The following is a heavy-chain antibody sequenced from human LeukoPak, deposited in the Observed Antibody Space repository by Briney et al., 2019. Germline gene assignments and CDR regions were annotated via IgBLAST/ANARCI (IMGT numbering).Heavy chain of an antibody. CDR1: GYTFTGYH. CDR2: INPNSGGT. CDR3: ARDNYIWTLDI. J-gene: IGHJ3*02. D-gene: IGHD3-16*01. Sequence: ASVKVSCKASGYTFTGYHIHWVRQAPGQGLEWMGWINPNSGGTNYAQKFQGRVTMTRDASISTAYMEVSSLRSDDTAVYYCARDNYIWTLDIWGQGTMVTVSS. V-gene: IGHV1-2*02.